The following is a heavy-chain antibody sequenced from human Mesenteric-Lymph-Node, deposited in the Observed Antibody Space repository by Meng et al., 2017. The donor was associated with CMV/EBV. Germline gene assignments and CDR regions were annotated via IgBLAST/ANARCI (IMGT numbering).Heavy chain of an antibody. Sequence: GGSLRLSCAASGFTFDDYAMHWVRQAPGKGLEWVSGISWNSDSIGYADSVKGRFTISRDNAKNSLYLQMNSLRAEDTALYYCAKEACTSTSCFHNWFDPWGQGTLVTVSS. D-gene: IGHD2-2*01. CDR1: GFTFDDYA. CDR3: AKEACTSTSCFHNWFDP. CDR2: ISWNSDSI. V-gene: IGHV3-9*01. J-gene: IGHJ5*02.